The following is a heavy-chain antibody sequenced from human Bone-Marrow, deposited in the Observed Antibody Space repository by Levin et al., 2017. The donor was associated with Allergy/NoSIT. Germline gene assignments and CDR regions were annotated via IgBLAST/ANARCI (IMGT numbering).Heavy chain of an antibody. CDR2: INPNSGGT. D-gene: IGHD4-17*01. J-gene: IGHJ1*01. CDR3: ASDCGDASEFQH. CDR1: GYTFTGYY. Sequence: PGESLKISCKASGYTFTGYYMHWVRQAPGQGLEWMGRINPNSGGTNYAQKFQGRVTMTRDTSISTAYMELSRLRSDDTAVYYCASDCGDASEFQHWGQGTLVTVSS. V-gene: IGHV1-2*06.